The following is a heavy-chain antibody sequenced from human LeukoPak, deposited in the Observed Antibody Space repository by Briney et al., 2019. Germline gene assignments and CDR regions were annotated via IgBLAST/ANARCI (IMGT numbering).Heavy chain of an antibody. CDR1: GYTFTGYY. V-gene: IGHV1-2*02. CDR3: ARDWDTYSYDSSGYYQSHNWFDP. D-gene: IGHD3-22*01. Sequence: GASVKVSCKASGYTFTGYYMHWVRQAPGQGLEWMGWINPNSGGTNYAQKFQGRVTMTRDTSISTAYMELSRLRSDDTAVYYCARDWDTYSYDSSGYYQSHNWFDPWGQGTLVTVSS. J-gene: IGHJ5*02. CDR2: INPNSGGT.